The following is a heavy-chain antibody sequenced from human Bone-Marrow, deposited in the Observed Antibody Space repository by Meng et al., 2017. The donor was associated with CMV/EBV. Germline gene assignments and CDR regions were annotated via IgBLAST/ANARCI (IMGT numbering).Heavy chain of an antibody. V-gene: IGHV3-19*01. Sequence: GESLKISCAASGFTFSNSDMNWVRQAPGKGLEWVSGVSWNGSRTHYADSVKGRFTISRDNSKNTLYLQMNSLRAEDTAVYYCARGKGWLQSSPAGYWGQGTLVTVSS. CDR2: VSWNGSRT. D-gene: IGHD5-24*01. CDR3: ARGKGWLQSSPAGY. J-gene: IGHJ4*02. CDR1: GFTFSNSD.